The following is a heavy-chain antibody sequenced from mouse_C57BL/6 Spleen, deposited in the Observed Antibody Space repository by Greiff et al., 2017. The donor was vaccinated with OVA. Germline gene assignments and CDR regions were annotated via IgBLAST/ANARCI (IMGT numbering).Heavy chain of an antibody. Sequence: VQLQQSGAELARPGASVKMSCKASGYTFTSYTMHWVNQRPGQGLEWIGYINPSSGYTKYNQKFKDKATLTADKSSSTAYMQLSSLTSEDSAVYYCARRGDYDGGDWFAYWGQGTLVTVSA. CDR1: GYTFTSYT. CDR2: INPSSGYT. D-gene: IGHD2-4*01. J-gene: IGHJ3*01. V-gene: IGHV1-4*01. CDR3: ARRGDYDGGDWFAY.